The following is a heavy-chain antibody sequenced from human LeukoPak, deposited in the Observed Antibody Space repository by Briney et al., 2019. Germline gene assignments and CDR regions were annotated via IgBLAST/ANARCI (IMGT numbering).Heavy chain of an antibody. Sequence: GGSLRLSCAASGFTFSGYGMNWVRQAPGKGLEWVSYISSTGDYIYYADAVKGRFTISRDNAKNSLYLQMNSLRAEDTAVYYCARDGCSSISCYTSWFDPWGQGTLVTVSS. J-gene: IGHJ5*02. CDR3: ARDGCSSISCYTSWFDP. D-gene: IGHD2-2*02. CDR2: ISSTGDYI. CDR1: GFTFSGYG. V-gene: IGHV3-21*01.